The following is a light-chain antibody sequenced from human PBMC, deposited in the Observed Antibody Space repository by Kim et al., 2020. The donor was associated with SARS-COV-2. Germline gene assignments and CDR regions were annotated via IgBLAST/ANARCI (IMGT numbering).Light chain of an antibody. Sequence: SPGQTARITCSGDALPEKYAYWYQQKSGQAPVLVIYEDSKRPSGIPERFSGSSSGTMATLTISGAQVEDEADYYCYSADSSGNHRVFGGGTQLTVL. J-gene: IGLJ2*01. CDR2: EDS. V-gene: IGLV3-10*01. CDR3: YSADSSGNHRV. CDR1: ALPEKY.